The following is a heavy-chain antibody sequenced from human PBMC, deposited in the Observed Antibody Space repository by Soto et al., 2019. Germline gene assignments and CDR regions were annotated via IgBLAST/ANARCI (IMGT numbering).Heavy chain of an antibody. D-gene: IGHD6-13*01. CDR1: GYTFTSYG. CDR2: ISAYNGNT. Sequence: ASVKVSCKASGYTFTSYGISWVRQAPGQGLEWKRKISAYNGNTNYAQKNQGRVTMTTDTSTSTAYMELRSLRSDDTAVYYCARGAVGIAAHRPKFGYWGQGTLVTVS. J-gene: IGHJ4*02. CDR3: ARGAVGIAAHRPKFGY. V-gene: IGHV1-18*01.